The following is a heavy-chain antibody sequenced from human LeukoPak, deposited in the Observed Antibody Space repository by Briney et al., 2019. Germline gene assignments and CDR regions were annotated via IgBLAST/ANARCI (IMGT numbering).Heavy chain of an antibody. CDR3: ARGPWALGTQITYLDL. Sequence: GRSLRLSCAASGFTFGTYGMHWVRQAPGKGLEWVALIWNDARDMSYADSVKGRFTISRDNSRNTLDLQMNSLRGEDTAVYYCARGPWALGTQITYLDLWGRGTLVTVSS. J-gene: IGHJ2*01. CDR1: GFTFGTYG. V-gene: IGHV3-33*01. D-gene: IGHD3-16*01. CDR2: IWNDARDM.